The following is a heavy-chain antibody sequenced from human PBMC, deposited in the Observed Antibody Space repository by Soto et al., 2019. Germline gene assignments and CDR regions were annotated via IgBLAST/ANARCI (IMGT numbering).Heavy chain of an antibody. CDR3: AKGGYKYGLDP. J-gene: IGHJ5*02. CDR1: GFTFSSFA. D-gene: IGHD5-18*01. CDR2: ISGSGDNT. Sequence: EVQLLESGGGLVQPGGSLRLSCAASGFTFSSFAMIWVRQAPGKGPEWVSAISGSGDNTFSADSVKGRFTISRDHTKNTLYLQMNSLRAEDTALYFCAKGGYKYGLDPWGQGTLVTVSS. V-gene: IGHV3-23*01.